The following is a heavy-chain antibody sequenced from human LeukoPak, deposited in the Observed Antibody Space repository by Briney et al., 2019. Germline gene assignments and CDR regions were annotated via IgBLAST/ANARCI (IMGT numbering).Heavy chain of an antibody. J-gene: IGHJ4*02. Sequence: GGSLRLSCAASGFTFSSYGMSWVRQAPGKGLEWVSAISGSGGSTYCADSVKGRFTISRDNSKNTLYLQMNSLRAEDTAVYYCAKDSQWLVGTFDYWGQGTLVTVSS. V-gene: IGHV3-23*01. CDR3: AKDSQWLVGTFDY. CDR1: GFTFSSYG. D-gene: IGHD6-19*01. CDR2: ISGSGGST.